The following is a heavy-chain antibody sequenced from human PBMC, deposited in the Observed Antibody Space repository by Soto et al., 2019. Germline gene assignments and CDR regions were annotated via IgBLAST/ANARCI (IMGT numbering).Heavy chain of an antibody. CDR1: GYTFTGYY. Sequence: ASVKVSCKASGYTFTGYYMHWVRQAPGQGLGWMGWINPNSGGTNYAQKFQGWVTMTRDTSISTAYMELSRLRSDDTAVYYCARDPFPVRSKVTAAYSWFDPWGQGTLVTVSS. D-gene: IGHD2-2*01. CDR3: ARDPFPVRSKVTAAYSWFDP. CDR2: INPNSGGT. J-gene: IGHJ5*02. V-gene: IGHV1-2*04.